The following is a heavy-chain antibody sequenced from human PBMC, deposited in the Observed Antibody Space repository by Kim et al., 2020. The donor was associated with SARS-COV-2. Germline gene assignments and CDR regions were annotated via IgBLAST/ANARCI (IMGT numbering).Heavy chain of an antibody. D-gene: IGHD2-2*01. CDR2: IYYSGST. CDR1: GGSVSSGSYY. V-gene: IGHV4-61*01. Sequence: SETLSLTCTVSGGSVSSGSYYWSWIRQPPGKGLEWIGYIYYSGSTNYNPSLKSRVTISVDTSKNQFSLKLSSVTAADTAVYYCARRIVVVPAATRMDVWG. J-gene: IGHJ6*01. CDR3: ARRIVVVPAATRMDV.